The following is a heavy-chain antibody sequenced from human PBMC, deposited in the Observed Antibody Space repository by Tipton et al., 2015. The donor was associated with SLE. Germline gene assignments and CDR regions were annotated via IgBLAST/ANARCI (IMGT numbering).Heavy chain of an antibody. CDR1: GLTFRNYG. CDR2: ISGSGGST. J-gene: IGHJ6*02. Sequence: GSLRLSCAVSGLTFRNYGMSWVRQAPGKGLKWVSAISGSGGSTYYADSVKGRFTISRDNSKNTLYLQMNSLRAEDTAVYYCAKDLYSSGPKNYYYGMDVWGQGTTVTVSS. D-gene: IGHD6-19*01. CDR3: AKDLYSSGPKNYYYGMDV. V-gene: IGHV3-23*01.